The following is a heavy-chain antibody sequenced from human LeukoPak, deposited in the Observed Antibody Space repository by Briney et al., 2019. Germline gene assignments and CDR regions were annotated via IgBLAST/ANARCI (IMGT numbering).Heavy chain of an antibody. D-gene: IGHD3-10*01. CDR3: ASPGYPYGPGSYFY. CDR1: GGSFSGYY. V-gene: IGHV4-34*01. J-gene: IGHJ4*02. CDR2: INHSGST. Sequence: SETLSLTCAVYGGSFSGYYWSWIRQPPGKGLEWIGEINHSGSTNHNPSLKSRVTISVDTSQNQFSLKLSSVTAADTAVYYCASPGYPYGPGSYFYWGQGTLVTVSS.